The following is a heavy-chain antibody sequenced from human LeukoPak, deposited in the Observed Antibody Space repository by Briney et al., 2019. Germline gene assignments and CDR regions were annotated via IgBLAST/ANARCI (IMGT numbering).Heavy chain of an antibody. D-gene: IGHD3-22*01. J-gene: IGHJ4*02. CDR3: AKRSAESSGYFEH. Sequence: GGSLRLSCAASGFRFNTYWMSWVRQAPGKGLEWVSAISGSGGSTYYADSVKGRYTISRDNSKNTLYLQMNSLRAEDTAVYYCAKRSAESSGYFEHWGQGALVTVSS. CDR1: GFRFNTYW. V-gene: IGHV3-23*01. CDR2: ISGSGGST.